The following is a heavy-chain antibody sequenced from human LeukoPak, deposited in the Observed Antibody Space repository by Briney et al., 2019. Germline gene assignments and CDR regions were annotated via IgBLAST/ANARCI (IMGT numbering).Heavy chain of an antibody. CDR1: GGSFSGYY. Sequence: SETLSLTCAVYGGSFSGYYWSWIRQPPGKGLEWIGEINHSGSTNYNPSLKSRVTISVDTSKNQFSLKLSSVTAADTAVYYCARYKRGSGSWYDYFDYWGQGTLVTVSS. V-gene: IGHV4-34*01. J-gene: IGHJ4*02. CDR2: INHSGST. CDR3: ARYKRGSGSWYDYFDY. D-gene: IGHD6-13*01.